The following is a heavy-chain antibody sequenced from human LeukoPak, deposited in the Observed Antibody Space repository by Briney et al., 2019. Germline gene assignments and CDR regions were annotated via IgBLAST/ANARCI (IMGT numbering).Heavy chain of an antibody. Sequence: ASVKVSCKASGYTFTSYYMHWVRQAPGQGLEWMGIINPSGGSTSYAQKFQGRVTMTRDTSTSTVYMELSSLRSEDTAVYYCAALHPPVVLAAGNYYGMDVWGQGTTVTASS. J-gene: IGHJ6*02. D-gene: IGHD2-2*01. CDR3: AALHPPVVLAAGNYYGMDV. V-gene: IGHV1-46*01. CDR1: GYTFTSYY. CDR2: INPSGGST.